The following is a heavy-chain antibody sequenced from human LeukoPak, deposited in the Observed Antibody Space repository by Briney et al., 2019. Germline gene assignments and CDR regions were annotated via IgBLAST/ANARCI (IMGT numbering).Heavy chain of an antibody. V-gene: IGHV3-23*01. Sequence: GGSLRLSCAASGFTFSSYWMSWVRQAPGKGLEWVSAISGSGGSTYYADSVKGRFTISRDNSKNTLYLQMNSLRAEDTAVYYCAKSRMVRGFGASDIWGQGTMVTVSS. CDR1: GFTFSSYW. J-gene: IGHJ3*02. D-gene: IGHD3-10*01. CDR3: AKSRMVRGFGASDI. CDR2: ISGSGGST.